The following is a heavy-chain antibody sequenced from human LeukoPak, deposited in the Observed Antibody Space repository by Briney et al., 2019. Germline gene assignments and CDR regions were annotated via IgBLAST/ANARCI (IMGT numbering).Heavy chain of an antibody. J-gene: IGHJ4*02. Sequence: GASVKVSCKASGYTFTSYAMHWVRQAPGQRLEWMGWINAGNGNTKYSQKFQGRVTITRDTSASTAYMELSSLRSEDTAVYYCARDGSAMVRIQLLYYFDYWGQGTLVTVSS. CDR1: GYTFTSYA. CDR3: ARDGSAMVRIQLLYYFDY. V-gene: IGHV1-3*01. D-gene: IGHD5-18*01. CDR2: INAGNGNT.